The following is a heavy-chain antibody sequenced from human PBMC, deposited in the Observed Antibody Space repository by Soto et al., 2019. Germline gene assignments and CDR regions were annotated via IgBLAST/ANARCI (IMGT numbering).Heavy chain of an antibody. CDR2: IFYRGNT. CDR3: TRHAIIPKLQYGMDV. J-gene: IGHJ6*02. D-gene: IGHD1-1*01. V-gene: IGHV4-59*01. CDR1: GGSISGYY. Sequence: SETLSLTCNASGGSISGYYWSWIRQPPGKGLEWIGYIFYRGNTLYNPSLQSRVTISVDTSKNQFFLGLTSVTAADTAVYYCTRHAIIPKLQYGMDVWGQGASVTVSS.